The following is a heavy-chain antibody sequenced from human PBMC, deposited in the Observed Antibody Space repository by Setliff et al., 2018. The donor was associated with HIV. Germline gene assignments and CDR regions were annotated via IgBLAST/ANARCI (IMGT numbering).Heavy chain of an antibody. CDR1: GYSFTNYW. Sequence: GESLKISCKGSGYSFTNYWISWVRQMPGKGLEWMGRIDPSDSYTNYSPSFQGHVTISVDKSISTAYLQWSSLKASDTAIFYCMRASGFGELLHGFDIWGQGTMVTVSS. CDR2: IDPSDSYT. D-gene: IGHD3-10*01. V-gene: IGHV5-10-1*01. J-gene: IGHJ3*02. CDR3: MRASGFGELLHGFDI.